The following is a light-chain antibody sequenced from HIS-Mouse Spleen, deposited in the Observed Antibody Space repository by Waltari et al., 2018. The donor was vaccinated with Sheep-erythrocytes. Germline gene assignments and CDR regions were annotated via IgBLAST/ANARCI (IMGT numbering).Light chain of an antibody. CDR2: DVS. V-gene: IGLV2-11*01. CDR1: SSDVGGYNY. Sequence: QSALTQPRSVSGSPGQSVTISCTGTSSDVGGYNYGSWYQQHPGKAPRLMIYDVSKRPSGFPDRFSGSKAGNTASLTISGLQAEDEADYYCCSYAGSYNHVFATGTKVTVL. J-gene: IGLJ1*01. CDR3: CSYAGSYNHV.